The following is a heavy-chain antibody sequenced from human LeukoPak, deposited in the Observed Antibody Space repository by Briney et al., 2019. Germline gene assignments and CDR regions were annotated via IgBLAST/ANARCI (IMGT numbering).Heavy chain of an antibody. V-gene: IGHV5-51*01. D-gene: IGHD6-19*01. CDR2: IYPGDSDT. Sequence: GESLKISCKGSGYTFTNYWIAWVRQMPGKGLEWTGIIYPGDSDTRYSPSFQGQVTISADKSISTAYLQWSSLKASDTAMYYCARHKGGSGFVFSDYWGQGTRVTVSS. CDR1: GYTFTNYW. J-gene: IGHJ4*02. CDR3: ARHKGGSGFVFSDY.